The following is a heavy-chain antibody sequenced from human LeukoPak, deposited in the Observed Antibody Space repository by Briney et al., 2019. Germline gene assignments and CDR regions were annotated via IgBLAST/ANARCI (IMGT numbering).Heavy chain of an antibody. D-gene: IGHD3-10*01. CDR2: IYHSGST. V-gene: IGHV4-38-2*01. CDR3: ARQPEPYGSGSFFDY. Sequence: KPSETLSLTCAVSGYSTSSGYYWGWIRQPPGKGLEWIVSIYHSGSTYYNPSLKSRVTISVDTSKNQFSLKLSSVTAADTAVYYCARQPEPYGSGSFFDYWGQGTLVTVSS. J-gene: IGHJ4*02. CDR1: GYSTSSGYY.